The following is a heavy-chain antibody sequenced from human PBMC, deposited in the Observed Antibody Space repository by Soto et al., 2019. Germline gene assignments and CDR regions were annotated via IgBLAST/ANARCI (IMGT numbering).Heavy chain of an antibody. D-gene: IGHD4-4*01. CDR2: ISYDGSNK. Sequence: GGSLRLSCAASGFTFSSYAMHWVRQAPGKGLEWVAVISYDGSNKYYADSVKGRFTISRDNSKNTLYLQMNSLRAEDTAVYYCAKDQSSNPNAYYYYGMDVWGQGTTVTVSS. CDR3: AKDQSSNPNAYYYYGMDV. CDR1: GFTFSSYA. V-gene: IGHV3-30*04. J-gene: IGHJ6*02.